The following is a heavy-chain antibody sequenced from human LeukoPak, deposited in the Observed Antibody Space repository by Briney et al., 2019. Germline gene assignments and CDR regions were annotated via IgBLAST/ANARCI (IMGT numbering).Heavy chain of an antibody. V-gene: IGHV4-59*12. CDR2: IYYSGST. CDR1: GGSISSYY. J-gene: IGHJ3*02. Sequence: SETLSLTCTVSGGSISSYYWSWIRQPPGKGLEWIGYIYYSGSTNYNPSLKSRVTISVDTSKSQFSLKLSSVTAADTAVYYCARDLYYDFWSGYYWGGAAFDIWGQGTMVTVSS. D-gene: IGHD3-3*01. CDR3: ARDLYYDFWSGYYWGGAAFDI.